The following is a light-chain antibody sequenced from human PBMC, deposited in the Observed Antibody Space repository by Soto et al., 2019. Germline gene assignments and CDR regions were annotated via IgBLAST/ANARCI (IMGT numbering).Light chain of an antibody. Sequence: QSVLTQPPSASGTPGQRVTISCSGGSSNIGTNAVNWYQQLPGTAPKLLIYNNNQRPSGVPDRFSGSKSGTSASLAISGLQSEDEADYYCAAWDESLTGYVFGTGT. CDR2: NNN. J-gene: IGLJ1*01. V-gene: IGLV1-44*01. CDR3: AAWDESLTGYV. CDR1: SSNIGTNA.